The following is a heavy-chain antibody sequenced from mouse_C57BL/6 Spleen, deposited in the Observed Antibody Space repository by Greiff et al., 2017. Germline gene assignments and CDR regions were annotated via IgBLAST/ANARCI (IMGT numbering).Heavy chain of an antibody. Sequence: EVQLVESGAELVRPGASVKLSCTASGFNIKDYYMHWVKQRPEQGLEWIGRIDPEDGDTEYAPKFQGKATMTADTSSNTAYLQLSSLTSEDTAVYYCTSTAQATYYYAMDYWGQGTSVTVSS. CDR2: IDPEDGDT. V-gene: IGHV14-1*01. CDR3: TSTAQATYYYAMDY. CDR1: GFNIKDYY. J-gene: IGHJ4*01. D-gene: IGHD3-2*02.